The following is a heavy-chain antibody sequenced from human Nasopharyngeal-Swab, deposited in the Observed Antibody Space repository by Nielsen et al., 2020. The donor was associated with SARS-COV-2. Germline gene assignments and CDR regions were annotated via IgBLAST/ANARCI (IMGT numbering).Heavy chain of an antibody. CDR2: IRSKTYGGAP. D-gene: IGHD1-26*01. CDR1: GFTFGAYA. J-gene: IGHJ3*02. CDR3: ARSVGSYYGPGAFDM. Sequence: GESLKISCRTSGFTFGAYAMSWFRQAPGKGLEWVGFIRSKTYGGAPEYAASVNGRFTISRDGAESITYLQMNSLETEDTGVYYCARSVGSYYGPGAFDMWGQGTMVTVSS. V-gene: IGHV3-49*01.